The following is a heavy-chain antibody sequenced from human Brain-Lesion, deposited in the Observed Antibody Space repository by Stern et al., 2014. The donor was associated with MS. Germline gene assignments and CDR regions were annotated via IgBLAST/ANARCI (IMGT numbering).Heavy chain of an antibody. V-gene: IGHV3-7*01. Sequence: VQLVQSGGGLVQPGGSQRLSCAASGFSFSSYWMTWVRQAPGRGPEWVANIKQAGSEKYYVDSVKGRFTISRDNAKNSLYLQMHSLRDEDTAVYYCARDCGVGNCAGARGYSYYYGLDVWGQGTTVTVSS. CDR1: GFSFSSYW. D-gene: IGHD2-8*02. CDR3: ARDCGVGNCAGARGYSYYYGLDV. J-gene: IGHJ6*02. CDR2: IKQAGSEK.